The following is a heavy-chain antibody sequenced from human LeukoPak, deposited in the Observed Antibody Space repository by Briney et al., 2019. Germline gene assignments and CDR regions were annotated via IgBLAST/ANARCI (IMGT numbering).Heavy chain of an antibody. D-gene: IGHD2-2*01. CDR3: ARGAAINVRWFDP. V-gene: IGHV4-39*07. CDR1: GGSISSSSYF. Sequence: SETLSLTCTVSGGSISSSSYFWGWIRQPPGKGLEWIGSRYYSGSTNYNPSLKSRVTISVDTSKNQFSLKLSSVTAADTAVYYCARGAAINVRWFDPWGQGTLVTVSS. J-gene: IGHJ5*02. CDR2: RYYSGST.